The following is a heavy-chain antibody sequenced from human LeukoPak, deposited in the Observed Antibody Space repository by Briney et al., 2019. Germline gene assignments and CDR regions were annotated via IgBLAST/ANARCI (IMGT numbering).Heavy chain of an antibody. CDR3: ARRDYYDSSGYPLDY. D-gene: IGHD3-22*01. Sequence: GGSLRLSCAASGFTLSSYWMSWVRQAPGKGLEWVANIKQDGSEKYYVDSVKGRFTISRDNAKNSLYLQMNGLRAEDAAVYYCARRDYYDSSGYPLDYWGQGTLVTVSS. CDR1: GFTLSSYW. V-gene: IGHV3-7*01. J-gene: IGHJ4*02. CDR2: IKQDGSEK.